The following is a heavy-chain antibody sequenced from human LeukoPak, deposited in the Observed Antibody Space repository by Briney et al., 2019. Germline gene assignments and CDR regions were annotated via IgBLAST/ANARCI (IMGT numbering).Heavy chain of an antibody. J-gene: IGHJ6*02. CDR2: ISSSSSYI. Sequence: GGSLRLSCAASGFTFSSYWMSWVRQAPGKGLEWVSSISSSSSYIYYADSVKGRFTISRDNAKNSLYLQMNSLRAEDTAVYYCARDLGVVVAASYGMDVWGQGTTVTVSS. V-gene: IGHV3-21*01. D-gene: IGHD2-15*01. CDR3: ARDLGVVVAASYGMDV. CDR1: GFTFSSYW.